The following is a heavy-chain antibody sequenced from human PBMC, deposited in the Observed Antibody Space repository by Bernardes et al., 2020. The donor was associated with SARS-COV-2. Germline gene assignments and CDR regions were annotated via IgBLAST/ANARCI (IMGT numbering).Heavy chain of an antibody. D-gene: IGHD1-1*01. CDR1: GFPFISFA. J-gene: IGHJ4*02. Sequence: GRSLRLSCAASGFPFISFAMSWVRQAPGKGLEWVSVISCSGGRTNYADSVMGRFTISRDNSKNTLFLQMKRLRAEDTAVYYCAKPGTDYWGQGTLVTVSA. CDR3: AKPGTDY. CDR2: ISCSGGRT. V-gene: IGHV3-23*01.